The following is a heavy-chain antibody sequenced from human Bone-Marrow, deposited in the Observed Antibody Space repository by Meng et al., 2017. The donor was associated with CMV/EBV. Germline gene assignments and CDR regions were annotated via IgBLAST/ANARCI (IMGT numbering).Heavy chain of an antibody. CDR2: IKQDGSEK. CDR1: GFTFSSYW. V-gene: IGHV3-7*01. J-gene: IGHJ3*02. Sequence: GESLKISCAASGFTFSSYWMSWVRQAPGKGLEWVANIKQDGSEKYYVDSVKGRFTISRDKAKNSLYLQMNSLRAEDTAVYYCARDGSSDAFDIWGQGTMVTVSS. D-gene: IGHD6-19*01. CDR3: ARDGSSDAFDI.